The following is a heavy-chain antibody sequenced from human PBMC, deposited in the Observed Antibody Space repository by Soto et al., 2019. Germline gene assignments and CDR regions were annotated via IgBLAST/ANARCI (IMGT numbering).Heavy chain of an antibody. CDR3: ARDSGEMATKNPYFDY. Sequence: QVQLVQSGAEVKKPGSSVKVSCKASGGTFSSYTISWVRQAPGQGLEWMGRIIPILGIANYAQKFQGRVTITADKSTSTAYMELSRLRSEDTAVYYCARDSGEMATKNPYFDYWGQGTLVTVSS. CDR2: IIPILGIA. CDR1: GGTFSSYT. V-gene: IGHV1-69*08. D-gene: IGHD5-12*01. J-gene: IGHJ4*02.